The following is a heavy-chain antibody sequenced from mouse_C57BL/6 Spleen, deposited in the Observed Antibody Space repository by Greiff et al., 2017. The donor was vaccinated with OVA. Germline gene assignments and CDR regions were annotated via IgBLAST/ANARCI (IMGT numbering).Heavy chain of an antibody. V-gene: IGHV1-80*01. Sequence: QVTLKESGAELVKPGASVKISCKASGYAFSSYWMNWVKQRPGKGLEWIGQIYPGDGDTNYNGKFKGKATLTADKSSSTAYMQLSSLTSEDAAVYFCASQTGDYAMDYWGQGTSVTVSS. J-gene: IGHJ4*01. CDR1: GYAFSSYW. D-gene: IGHD4-1*01. CDR2: IYPGDGDT. CDR3: ASQTGDYAMDY.